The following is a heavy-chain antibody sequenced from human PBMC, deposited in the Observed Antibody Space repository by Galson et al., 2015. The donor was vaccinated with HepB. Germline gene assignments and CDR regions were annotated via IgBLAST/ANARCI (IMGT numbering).Heavy chain of an antibody. J-gene: IGHJ4*02. CDR3: ARGWGWGAGNSFDY. V-gene: IGHV1-69*13. CDR1: GGTFNTYA. CDR2: IIPISGTA. Sequence: QSGAEVKKPGASVKVSCKASGGTFNTYATSWVRQAPGQGLEWMGGIIPISGTAKYAQKLQGRVTITADESTSTAYMDLSSLRSEDTALYYCARGWGWGAGNSFDYWGQGTLITVSS. D-gene: IGHD2-21*01.